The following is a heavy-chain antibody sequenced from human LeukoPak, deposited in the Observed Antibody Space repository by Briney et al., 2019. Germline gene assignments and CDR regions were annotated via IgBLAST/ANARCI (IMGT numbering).Heavy chain of an antibody. J-gene: IGHJ4*02. CDR3: AKVTGVWVAAASLYYFDY. Sequence: GGSLRLSCAASGFTFSSYAMSWVRQAPGKGLEWVSAISGSGGSTYYADSVKGRFTISRDNSKNTLYLQMNSLRAEDTAVYYCAKVTGVWVAAASLYYFDYWGQGTLVTASS. D-gene: IGHD6-13*01. V-gene: IGHV3-23*01. CDR2: ISGSGGST. CDR1: GFTFSSYA.